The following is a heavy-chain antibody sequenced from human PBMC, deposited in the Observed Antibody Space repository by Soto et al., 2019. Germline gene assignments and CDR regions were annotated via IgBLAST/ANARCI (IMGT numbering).Heavy chain of an antibody. V-gene: IGHV3-9*01. CDR3: AKDAHGSNWGPLYDS. J-gene: IGHJ4*02. CDR2: ISWNSYSI. Sequence: EVQLVESGGGLVQPGRSLRLSCAASGFTFDDYAMHWVRQAPGKGLEWVSGISWNSYSIGYADSVKGRFTISRDNAEDSLYLQMNSLRAEDTAFDYCAKDAHGSNWGPLYDSWGQGTLVTVSS. CDR1: GFTFDDYA. D-gene: IGHD6-13*01.